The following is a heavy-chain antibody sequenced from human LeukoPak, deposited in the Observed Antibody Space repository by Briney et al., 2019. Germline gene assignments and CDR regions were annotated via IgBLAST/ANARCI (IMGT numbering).Heavy chain of an antibody. CDR1: GFTFSSYA. J-gene: IGHJ1*01. CDR3: ARHPRRIAAAAFQH. D-gene: IGHD6-13*01. CDR2: IYYSGST. V-gene: IGHV4-59*08. Sequence: GSLRLSCAASGFTFSSYAMSWVRQAPGKGLEWIGYIYYSGSTNYNPSLKSRVTISVDTSKNQFSLKLSSVTAADTAVYYCARHPRRIAAAAFQHWGQGTLVTVSS.